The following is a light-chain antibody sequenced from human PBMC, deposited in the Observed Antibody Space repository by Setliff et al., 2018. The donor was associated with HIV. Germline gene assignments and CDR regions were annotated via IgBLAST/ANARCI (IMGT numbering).Light chain of an antibody. Sequence: QSALTQPASLSGSLGQSITISCTGTSTTVRSYNLVAWYQQHPGKAPKLMIYDGSKRPSGVSNRFSGSNSGNAASLTISGLQAEDEADYYCSSYAITNTLPFGTGTKVTVL. CDR2: DGS. CDR1: STTVRSYNL. CDR3: SSYAITNTLP. V-gene: IGLV2-14*02. J-gene: IGLJ1*01.